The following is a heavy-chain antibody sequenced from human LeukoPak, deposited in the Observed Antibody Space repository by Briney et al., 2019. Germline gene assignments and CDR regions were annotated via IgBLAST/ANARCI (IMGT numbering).Heavy chain of an antibody. CDR3: ARGRVGATYAFDI. J-gene: IGHJ3*02. Sequence: SETLSLTCAVSGYSISSAYYWGWMRQPPGKGLEWIVSIHHSGNTYFNPSLKSRVTISVDTSKNQFSLKLTSVTAADTAVYYCARGRVGATYAFDIWGQGTMVTVSS. CDR1: GYSISSAYY. CDR2: IHHSGNT. D-gene: IGHD1-26*01. V-gene: IGHV4-38-2*01.